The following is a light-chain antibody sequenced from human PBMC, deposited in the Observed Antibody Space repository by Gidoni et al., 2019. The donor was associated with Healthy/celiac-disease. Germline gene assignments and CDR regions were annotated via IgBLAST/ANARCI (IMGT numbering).Light chain of an antibody. Sequence: GEGATLSCTSSHSITNNLAWYQQKPGQPPRLLIFDASTRATGVPARFSASGSGTDFTLTISSLDLEDFAIYYCQQRSNWPRGTFGGGTKLEIK. CDR2: DAS. CDR3: QQRSNWPRGT. CDR1: HSITNN. V-gene: IGKV3-11*01. J-gene: IGKJ4*01.